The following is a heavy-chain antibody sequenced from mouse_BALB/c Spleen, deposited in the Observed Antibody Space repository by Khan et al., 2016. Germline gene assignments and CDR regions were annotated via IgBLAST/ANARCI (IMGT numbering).Heavy chain of an antibody. CDR2: IYPGNSDT. D-gene: IGHD2-1*01. J-gene: IGHJ4*01. CDR3: TRWGGNYPPYAMDY. CDR1: GYTFTSYW. V-gene: IGHV1-5*01. Sequence: EVQLQESGTVLARPGASVKMSCKASGYTFTSYWMHWVKQRPGQGLEWIGAIYPGNSDTSYNQKFKGKAKLTAVTSTSTAYMELSSLTNEDSAVSYCTRWGGNYPPYAMDYWGQGASVTVSS.